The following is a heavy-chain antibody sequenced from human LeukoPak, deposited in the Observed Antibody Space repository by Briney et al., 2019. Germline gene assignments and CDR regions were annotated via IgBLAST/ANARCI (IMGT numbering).Heavy chain of an antibody. J-gene: IGHJ3*02. Sequence: GGSLRLSCAASGFNFHYYGMHWVRQAPGKGLEWVAFIRYDGSNKYYADSVKGRFTISRDNSENTLYMQMNSLRVEDTAVYYCAKGLHSSSWNDAFDIWGQGTTVTVSS. D-gene: IGHD6-13*01. V-gene: IGHV3-30*02. CDR2: IRYDGSNK. CDR1: GFNFHYYG. CDR3: AKGLHSSSWNDAFDI.